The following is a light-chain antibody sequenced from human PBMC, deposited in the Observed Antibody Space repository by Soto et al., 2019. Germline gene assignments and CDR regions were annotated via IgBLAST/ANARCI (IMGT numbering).Light chain of an antibody. V-gene: IGLV1-44*01. CDR1: SSNIGSNT. CDR3: ATWDDSLNGYV. CDR2: SNN. Sequence: QSVLTQPPSASGTPGQRVTISCSGSSSNIGSNTVNWYQQLPGTAPKLLIYSNNQRPSGVPDRFSGSKSGTSASLAISELQSEDEADYYCATWDDSLNGYVFATGTKVTVL. J-gene: IGLJ1*01.